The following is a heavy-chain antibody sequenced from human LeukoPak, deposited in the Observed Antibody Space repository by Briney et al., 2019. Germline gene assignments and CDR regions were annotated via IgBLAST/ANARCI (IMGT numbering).Heavy chain of an antibody. V-gene: IGHV3-23*01. CDR3: RTIFGVVNWFDP. D-gene: IGHD3-3*01. Sequence: PGGSLRLSCAASGFTFSSYAMSWVRQAPGKGLEWVSAISGSGGSTYYADSVKGRFTISRDNSKNTLYLQMNSLRAEDTAVYYRRTIFGVVNWFDPWGQGTLVTVSS. CDR2: ISGSGGST. J-gene: IGHJ5*02. CDR1: GFTFSSYA.